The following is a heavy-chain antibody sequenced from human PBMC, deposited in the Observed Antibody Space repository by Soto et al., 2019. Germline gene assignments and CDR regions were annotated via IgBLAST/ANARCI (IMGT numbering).Heavy chain of an antibody. CDR2: IYYSGST. Sequence: SETLSLTCIVSGGSISSYYWSWIRQPPGKGLEWIGYIYYSGSTNYNPSLKSRVTISVDTSKNQFSLKLSSVTAADTAVYYCAREVSSVNSYYDYGKDLCCPATTASVS. J-gene: IGHJ6*02. CDR3: AREVSSVNSYYDYGKDL. CDR1: GGSISSYY. V-gene: IGHV4-59*01.